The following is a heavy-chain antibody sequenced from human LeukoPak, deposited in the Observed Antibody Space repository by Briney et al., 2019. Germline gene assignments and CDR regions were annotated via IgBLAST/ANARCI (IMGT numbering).Heavy chain of an antibody. J-gene: IGHJ4*02. Sequence: ASVKVSCKASGYTFTGYYMHWVRQTPGQGIEWMGWINPNSGGTNYSQKFQGRVTMTRDTSVSTAYMELSRLRSDDTAVYYCPRGYFGYYDSSGYYTKWGQGTLVTVSS. CDR1: GYTFTGYY. CDR2: INPNSGGT. CDR3: PRGYFGYYDSSGYYTK. V-gene: IGHV1-2*02. D-gene: IGHD3-22*01.